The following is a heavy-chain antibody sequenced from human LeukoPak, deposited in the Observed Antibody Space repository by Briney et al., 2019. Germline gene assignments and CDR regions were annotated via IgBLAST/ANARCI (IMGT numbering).Heavy chain of an antibody. J-gene: IGHJ4*02. Sequence: GGSLRLSCAASGFTFSSYVMSWVRQAPGKGLEWVSAISGSGGSTYYADSVKGRLTISRDNSKNTLYLQMNSLRAEDTAVYYYAEGLPGSGYYYFDYWGRGTLVTVSP. D-gene: IGHD3-3*01. CDR1: GFTFSSYV. V-gene: IGHV3-23*01. CDR2: ISGSGGST. CDR3: AEGLPGSGYYYFDY.